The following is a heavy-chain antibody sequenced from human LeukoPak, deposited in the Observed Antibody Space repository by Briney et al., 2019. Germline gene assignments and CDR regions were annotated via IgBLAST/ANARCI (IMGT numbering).Heavy chain of an antibody. D-gene: IGHD5-18*01. V-gene: IGHV3-21*01. CDR2: ISSSSSYI. Sequence: GGSLRLSCAASGLTFSSYSMNWVRQAPGKGLEWVSSISSSSSYIYYADSVKGRFTISRDNAKNSLYLQMTSLRAEDTAVYYCARRDSYGPLYGMDVWGQGTTVTVSS. CDR1: GLTFSSYS. J-gene: IGHJ6*02. CDR3: ARRDSYGPLYGMDV.